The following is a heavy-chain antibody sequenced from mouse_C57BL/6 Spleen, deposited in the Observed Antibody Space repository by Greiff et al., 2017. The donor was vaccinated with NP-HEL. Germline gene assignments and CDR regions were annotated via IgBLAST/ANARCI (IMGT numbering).Heavy chain of an antibody. Sequence: QVQLQQPGAELVKPGASVKLSCKASGYTFTSYWMQWVKQRPGQGLEWIGEIDPSDSYTNYNQQFKGKATLTVDTSSSTAYMQLSSLTSEDSAVYYCARRVITTVVARYFDVWGTGTTVTVSS. CDR1: GYTFTSYW. D-gene: IGHD1-1*01. J-gene: IGHJ1*03. CDR2: IDPSDSYT. V-gene: IGHV1-50*01. CDR3: ARRVITTVVARYFDV.